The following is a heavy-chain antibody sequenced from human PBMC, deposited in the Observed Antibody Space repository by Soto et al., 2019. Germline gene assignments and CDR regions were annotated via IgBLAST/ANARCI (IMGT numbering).Heavy chain of an antibody. Sequence: GGSLRLSCTASGFTFSSYAMSWVRQAPGKGLEWVSAISGSGGSTYYADSVKGRFTISRDNSKNTLYLQMNSLRAEDTAVYYCAKAALGNYFLGRLFDPWGQGTLVTVSS. J-gene: IGHJ5*02. CDR3: AKAALGNYFLGRLFDP. CDR2: ISGSGGST. D-gene: IGHD4-4*01. CDR1: GFTFSSYA. V-gene: IGHV3-23*01.